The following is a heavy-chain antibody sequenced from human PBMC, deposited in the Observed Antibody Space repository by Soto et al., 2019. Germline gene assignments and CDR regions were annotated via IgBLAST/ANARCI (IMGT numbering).Heavy chain of an antibody. J-gene: IGHJ6*02. D-gene: IGHD1-1*01. Sequence: GGSLRLSCAGSGFTFSSYWMSWVRQAPGKGLEWVANVKYDGSQTYYVGSVKGRFTISRDNAKNSLYLQMNSLRAEDTAVYYCTRDFQGPLDYGMDVWGQGTTVTVSS. CDR3: TRDFQGPLDYGMDV. V-gene: IGHV3-7*01. CDR1: GFTFSSYW. CDR2: VKYDGSQT.